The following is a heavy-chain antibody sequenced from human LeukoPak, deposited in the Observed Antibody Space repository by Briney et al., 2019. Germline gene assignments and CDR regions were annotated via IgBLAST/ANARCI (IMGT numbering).Heavy chain of an antibody. CDR3: ARDPPRYCSSTSCSGSY. J-gene: IGHJ4*02. V-gene: IGHV1-46*01. Sequence: ASVKVSCKASGYTFTSYYMHWVRQAPGQGLEWMGIINPSGGSTSYAQKLQGRVTMTTDTSTSTAYMELRSLRSDDTAVYYCARDPPRYCSSTSCSGSYWGQGTLVTVSS. CDR1: GYTFTSYY. D-gene: IGHD2-2*01. CDR2: INPSGGST.